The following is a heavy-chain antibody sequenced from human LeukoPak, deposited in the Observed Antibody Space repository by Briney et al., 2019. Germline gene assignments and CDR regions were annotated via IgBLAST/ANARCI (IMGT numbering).Heavy chain of an antibody. CDR3: AKPSLSGSYNFDY. Sequence: PGGSLRLSCAASGFTFKSYAMNWVRQSPGQGLEWVSTISGDAVTSWYADSVKGRFTISRDNSKNTLYLQMNSLRAEDTAVYYCAKPSLSGSYNFDYWGQGTLVTVSS. D-gene: IGHD1-26*01. CDR1: GFTFKSYA. CDR2: ISGDAVTS. V-gene: IGHV3-23*01. J-gene: IGHJ4*02.